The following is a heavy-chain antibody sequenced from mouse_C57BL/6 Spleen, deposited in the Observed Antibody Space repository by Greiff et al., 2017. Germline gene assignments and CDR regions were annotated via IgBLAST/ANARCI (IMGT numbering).Heavy chain of an antibody. CDR3: ARGGRSDY. CDR2: INPNNGGT. V-gene: IGHV1-22*01. CDR1: GYTFTDYN. Sequence: EVKLEESGPELVKPGASVKMSCKASGYTFTDYNMHWVKQSHGQSLEWIGYINPNNGGTGYNQKFKGKATLTVNKSSITAYMDLRSLTSEDSAVYYCARGGRSDYWGQGTTLTVSA. D-gene: IGHD1-1*01. J-gene: IGHJ2*01.